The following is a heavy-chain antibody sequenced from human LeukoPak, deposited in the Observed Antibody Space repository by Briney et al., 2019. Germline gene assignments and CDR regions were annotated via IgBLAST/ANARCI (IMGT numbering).Heavy chain of an antibody. CDR2: IKQDGSEK. CDR3: ASPKMDSGSYWRAFDI. D-gene: IGHD1-26*01. J-gene: IGHJ3*02. CDR1: GFTFSSSW. V-gene: IGHV3-7*01. Sequence: GGSLRLSCAASGFTFSSSWMTWVRQAPGKELEWVANIKQDGSEKNYVDSVKGRFTISRDNAKNSLYLQMNSLRAEDTAVYYCASPKMDSGSYWRAFDIWGHGTMVTVSS.